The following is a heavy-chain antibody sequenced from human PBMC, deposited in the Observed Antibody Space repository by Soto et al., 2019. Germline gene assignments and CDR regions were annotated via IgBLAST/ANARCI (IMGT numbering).Heavy chain of an antibody. D-gene: IGHD2-15*01. CDR2: INAGNGNT. CDR1: GYTFTSYA. Sequence: ASVKVSCKASGYTFTSYAIHWVRQAPGQRLEWMGWINAGNGNTKYSQKFQGRVTITRDTSASTAYMELSSLRSEDTAVYYCARDYCSGGSCYSNRYFQHWGQGTLVTVSS. J-gene: IGHJ1*01. V-gene: IGHV1-3*01. CDR3: ARDYCSGGSCYSNRYFQH.